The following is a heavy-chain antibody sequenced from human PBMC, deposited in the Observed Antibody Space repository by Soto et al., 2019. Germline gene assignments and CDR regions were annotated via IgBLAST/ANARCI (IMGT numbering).Heavy chain of an antibody. V-gene: IGHV3-23*01. CDR1: GFTVSSHA. CDR2: VTADGVT. J-gene: IGHJ3*02. CDR3: APHVSCSGGSCQYDAFAI. D-gene: IGHD2-15*01. Sequence: EVQVLESGGGLVQPGVSLRLSCEGSGFTVSSHAMTWIRQAPGKGPEWVSNVTADGVTYYADSVKGRFAMSRDTSEHTLYLEMNSLGAEDTAAYYCAPHVSCSGGSCQYDAFAIRGQGTMVTVSS.